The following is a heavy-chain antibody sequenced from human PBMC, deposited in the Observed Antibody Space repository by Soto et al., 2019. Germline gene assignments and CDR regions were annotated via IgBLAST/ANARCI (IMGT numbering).Heavy chain of an antibody. CDR1: GYSISSGYS. CDR3: ARGSTDYGDPPAVY. V-gene: IGHV4-30-2*01. D-gene: IGHD4-17*01. CDR2: IYHSGST. Sequence: PSATLSITCAVSGYSISSGYSWSLIRQPPGKGLEWIGYIYHSGSTYYNPSPKSRVTISVDRSKNQFSLKLSSVTAADTAVYYCARGSTDYGDPPAVYWGQGTLVTVSS. J-gene: IGHJ4*02.